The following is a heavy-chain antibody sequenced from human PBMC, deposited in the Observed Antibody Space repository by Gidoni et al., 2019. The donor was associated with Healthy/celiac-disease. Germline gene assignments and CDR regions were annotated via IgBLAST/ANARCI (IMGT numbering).Heavy chain of an antibody. Sequence: QVQLQESGPGLVKPSQSLSLTCPVSGGSISSGGYYWRWIRQHPGKGLDWIGYIYYSGSTYYNPSLKSRVTISGDTSKNQCSLKLSSVTAADTAVDYCARQAVSPFGHYYCDYWGQGTLVTVS. CDR1: GGSISSGGYY. V-gene: IGHV4-31*03. CDR3: ARQAVSPFGHYYCDY. D-gene: IGHD3-10*01. CDR2: IYYSGST. J-gene: IGHJ4*02.